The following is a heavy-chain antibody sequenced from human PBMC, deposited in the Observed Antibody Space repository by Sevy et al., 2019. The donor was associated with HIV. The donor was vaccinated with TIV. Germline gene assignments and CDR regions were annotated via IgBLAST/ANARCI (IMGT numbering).Heavy chain of an antibody. D-gene: IGHD6-13*01. J-gene: IGHJ6*02. CDR2: ISNSSSYI. Sequence: GGSLRLSCAASGLRFSNYNMNWVRQAPGQGLEWVACISNSSSYIYYVDSVKGRFTISRDNAKNSLYLQMNSLRAEDTAVYFCASEKEQLVLWPYYGMDVWGQGTTVTVSS. CDR3: ASEKEQLVLWPYYGMDV. V-gene: IGHV3-21*01. CDR1: GLRFSNYN.